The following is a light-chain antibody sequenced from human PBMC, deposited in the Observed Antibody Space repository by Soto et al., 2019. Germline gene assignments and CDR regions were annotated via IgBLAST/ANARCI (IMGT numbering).Light chain of an antibody. J-gene: IGKJ5*01. CDR1: QSVSTY. Sequence: EIVLTQSPATLSLSPGERAILSCRASQSVSTYLAWYQQKPGHAPRLLIYDASNRATGIPARCSGSGSGTAFTLTISSLEPEAFAVYYCQQRNNWPRTFGQGTRMEIK. CDR2: DAS. CDR3: QQRNNWPRT. V-gene: IGKV3-11*01.